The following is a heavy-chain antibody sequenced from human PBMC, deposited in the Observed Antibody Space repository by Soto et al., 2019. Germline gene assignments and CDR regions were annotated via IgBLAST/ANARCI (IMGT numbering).Heavy chain of an antibody. CDR1: GDSISNNNFY. CDR3: ARHYGYYSYYMDV. V-gene: IGHV4-39*01. Sequence: QLQLQESGPGLVKPSETLSLTCTVSGDSISNNNFYWGWIRQPPGKGLEWIGTIYYSGSTYYNPSLKSRVNISVDTSNNQLSLKLSSVTATDTAVYYCARHYGYYSYYMDVWTKGTTVTVSS. CDR2: IYYSGST. D-gene: IGHD3-10*01. J-gene: IGHJ6*03.